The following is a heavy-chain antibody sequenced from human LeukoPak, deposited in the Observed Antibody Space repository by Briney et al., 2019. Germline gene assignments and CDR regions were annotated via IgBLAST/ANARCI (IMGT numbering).Heavy chain of an antibody. Sequence: GGSLRLSCAASGFTFSSYSMYWVRQAPGKGLEWVSYISSSSNTIYYADSVKGRFTISRDNSKNTLYLQMNSLRAEDTAVYYCAKSASVVRYYDFWSGYYTSDAFDIWGQGTMVTVSS. D-gene: IGHD3-3*01. J-gene: IGHJ3*02. CDR3: AKSASVVRYYDFWSGYYTSDAFDI. CDR2: ISSSSNTI. V-gene: IGHV3-48*01. CDR1: GFTFSSYS.